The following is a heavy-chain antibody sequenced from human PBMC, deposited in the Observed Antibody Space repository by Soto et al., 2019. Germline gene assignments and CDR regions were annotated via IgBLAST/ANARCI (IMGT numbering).Heavy chain of an antibody. CDR2: IYWDDDK. V-gene: IGHV2-5*02. J-gene: IGHJ4*02. CDR1: GFSLRYSGVG. CDR3: AHLTTGGFYFDY. Sequence: QITLKESGPTLVKPTQTLTLTCTFSGFSLRYSGVGVGWIRQPPGKALEWLALIYWDDDKRYSPSLKSRLTITTDTSKNQVVLTMTNMDPVDTATYYCAHLTTGGFYFDYWGQGTLVTVSS. D-gene: IGHD4-17*01.